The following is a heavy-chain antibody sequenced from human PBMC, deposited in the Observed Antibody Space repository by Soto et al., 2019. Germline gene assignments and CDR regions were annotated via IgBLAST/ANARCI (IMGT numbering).Heavy chain of an antibody. J-gene: IGHJ6*03. CDR1: GYSFTSYW. CDR2: IYPGDSDT. CDR3: ARQKYSSSPREWYYMDV. V-gene: IGHV5-51*01. Sequence: GESLKISCKGSGYSFTSYWIGWVRQMPGKGLEWMGIIYPGDSDTRYSPSFQGQVTISADKSISTAYLQWSSLKASDTAMYYCARQKYSSSPREWYYMDVWGKGTTVTVSS. D-gene: IGHD6-6*01.